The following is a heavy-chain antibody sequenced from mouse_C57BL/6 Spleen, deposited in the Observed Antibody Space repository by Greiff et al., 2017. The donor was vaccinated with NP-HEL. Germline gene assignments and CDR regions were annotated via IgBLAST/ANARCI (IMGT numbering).Heavy chain of an antibody. Sequence: VQLQQSGPELVKPGASVKISCKASGYTFTDYYMNWVKQSHGKSLEWIGDINPNNGGTSYNQKFKGKATLTVDKSSSTAYMELRSLTSEDSAVYYCAREGHYYGSSYGFAYWGQGTLVTVSA. CDR2: INPNNGGT. J-gene: IGHJ3*01. CDR3: AREGHYYGSSYGFAY. V-gene: IGHV1-26*01. CDR1: GYTFTDYY. D-gene: IGHD1-1*01.